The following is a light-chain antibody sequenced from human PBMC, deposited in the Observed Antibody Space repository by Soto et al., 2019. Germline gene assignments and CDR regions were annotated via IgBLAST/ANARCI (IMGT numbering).Light chain of an antibody. J-gene: IGKJ1*01. Sequence: EIVLTLSPGTLSLSPGERATLSCRASQSVSSSYVAWYQQKPGQATRLLIYGASSRATGIPDRFSGSGSGTDFTLTISRLEPEDFAVYYCQQYGSSPWTFGQGTKVDIK. CDR1: QSVSSSY. V-gene: IGKV3-20*01. CDR2: GAS. CDR3: QQYGSSPWT.